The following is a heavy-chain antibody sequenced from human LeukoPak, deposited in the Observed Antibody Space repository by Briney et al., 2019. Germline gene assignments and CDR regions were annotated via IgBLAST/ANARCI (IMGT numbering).Heavy chain of an antibody. CDR2: ISYDGSNK. D-gene: IGHD4-23*01. Sequence: GRSERLSCAASGFTFSSYGMHWVRQAPGKGLKWVAVISYDGSNKYYADSVKGRFTISRDNSKNTLYLQMNSLRAEDTAVYYCATTPRAGATVVTPGRAFDIWGQGTMVTVSS. CDR1: GFTFSSYG. V-gene: IGHV3-30*03. CDR3: ATTPRAGATVVTPGRAFDI. J-gene: IGHJ3*02.